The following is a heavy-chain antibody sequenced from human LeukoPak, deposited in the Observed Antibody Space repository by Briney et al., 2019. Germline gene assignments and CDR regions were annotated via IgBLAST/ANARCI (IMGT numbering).Heavy chain of an antibody. CDR2: ISYDGSNK. D-gene: IGHD2-2*01. V-gene: IGHV3-30-3*01. J-gene: IGHJ4*02. Sequence: PGRSLRLSCAASGFTFSSYAMHWVRQAPGKGLEWVAVISYDGSNKYYADSVKGRFTISRDDSKSIAYLQMNSLKTEDTAVYYCTRDPPGYCSSTSCPPGVYWGQGTLVTVSS. CDR1: GFTFSSYA. CDR3: TRDPPGYCSSTSCPPGVY.